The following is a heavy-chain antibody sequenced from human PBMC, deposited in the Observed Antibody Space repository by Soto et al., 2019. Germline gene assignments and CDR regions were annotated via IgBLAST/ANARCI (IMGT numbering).Heavy chain of an antibody. CDR3: TSGLDAAKIHH. CDR2: IHPSGDT. CDR1: GFTVSSHY. J-gene: IGHJ1*01. D-gene: IGHD5-18*01. Sequence: PGESLKISCAGSGFTVSSHYMTWVRQAPGRGLEWVTFIHPSGDTFYADSVKGRFAISRDTSKNTLSLQMNSLRVEDTAVYYCTSGLDAAKIHHWGQGTLVTVSS. V-gene: IGHV3-66*01.